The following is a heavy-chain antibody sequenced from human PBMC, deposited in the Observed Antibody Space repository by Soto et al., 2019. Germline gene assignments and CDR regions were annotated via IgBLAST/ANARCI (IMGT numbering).Heavy chain of an antibody. D-gene: IGHD4-17*01. J-gene: IGHJ4*02. CDR3: AKEIFYGDYVSLFDY. CDR2: IGASAGST. V-gene: IGHV3-23*01. Sequence: GGSLRLSCTASGFTFSNYAMSWVRQAPGKGLEWVSGIGASAGSTYYADSVKGRFTISRDNSRNTLYLQINSLRAEDTAIYYCAKEIFYGDYVSLFDYWGQGTLVTVSS. CDR1: GFTFSNYA.